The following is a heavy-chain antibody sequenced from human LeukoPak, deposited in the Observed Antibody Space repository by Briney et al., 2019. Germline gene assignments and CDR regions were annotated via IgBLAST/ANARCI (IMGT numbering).Heavy chain of an antibody. V-gene: IGHV3-64*01. CDR1: GFTFSSYA. CDR3: ARAGNCGGDCYSRYAFDI. J-gene: IGHJ3*02. D-gene: IGHD2-21*02. CDR2: ISSNGGST. Sequence: GSLRLSCAASGFTFSSYAMHWVRQAPGKGLEYVSAISSNGGSTYYANSVKGRFTISRDNSKNTLYLQMGSLRAEDMAVYYCARAGNCGGDCYSRYAFDIWGQGTMVTVSS.